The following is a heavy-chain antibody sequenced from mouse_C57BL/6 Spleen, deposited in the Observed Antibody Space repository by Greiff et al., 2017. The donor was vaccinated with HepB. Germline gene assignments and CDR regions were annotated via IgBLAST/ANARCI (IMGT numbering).Heavy chain of an antibody. Sequence: VQLQQPGAELVKPGASVKLSCKASGYTFTSYWMQWVKQRPGQGLEWIGEIDPSDSYTNYNQKFKGKATLTVDTSSSTAYMQLSSLTSEDSAVYYCAIYGPFDYWGQGTTLTVSS. V-gene: IGHV1-50*01. CDR2: IDPSDSYT. CDR3: AIYGPFDY. J-gene: IGHJ2*01. CDR1: GYTFTSYW. D-gene: IGHD1-1*02.